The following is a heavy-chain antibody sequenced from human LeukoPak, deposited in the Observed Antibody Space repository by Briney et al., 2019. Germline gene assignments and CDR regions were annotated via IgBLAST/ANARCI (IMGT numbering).Heavy chain of an antibody. CDR2: IYPGDSDT. CDR1: GYIFTNYW. V-gene: IGHV5-51*01. D-gene: IGHD5-18*01. CDR3: ATSRSGYSYGYPLDY. J-gene: IGHJ4*02. Sequence: GESLQISCQGSGYIFTNYWIGWVRQLPEKGLEWMGIIYPGDSDTRYSPSFQGQVAISADRSINTAYLQWSSLRASDSAMYYCATSRSGYSYGYPLDYWGQGTLVAVSS.